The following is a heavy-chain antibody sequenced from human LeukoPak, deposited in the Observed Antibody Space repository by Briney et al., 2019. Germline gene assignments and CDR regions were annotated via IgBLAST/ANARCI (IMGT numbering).Heavy chain of an antibody. J-gene: IGHJ4*02. CDR3: GKDLGSSARYLDRVDY. Sequence: GGSLRLPCGASGFAFSSHGMHWVRQAPGKGLEWLTIIWYDGSEKYYADSVKGRFTVSRDNSKNTVYLQMNSLRAEDTAVYYCGKDLGSSARYLDRVDYWGQGTLVFVSS. CDR2: IWYDGSEK. V-gene: IGHV3-33*06. D-gene: IGHD2-2*01. CDR1: GFAFSSHG.